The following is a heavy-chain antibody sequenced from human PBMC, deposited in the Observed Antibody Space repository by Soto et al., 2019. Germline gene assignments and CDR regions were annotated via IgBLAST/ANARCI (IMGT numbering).Heavy chain of an antibody. CDR1: GFTFRDYA. Sequence: EAQLVESGGGLVQPGRSLRLSCAASGFTFRDYAMSWFRQAPGKGLEWVSFIRSKTYGGAAEYAVSVEGRFIISRDDSNGIAYLQMNSLNTDDTAVYYCARESVGYWDAFDIWGQGTMVTVSS. CDR2: IRSKTYGGAA. CDR3: ARESVGYWDAFDI. J-gene: IGHJ3*02. V-gene: IGHV3-49*03. D-gene: IGHD5-18*01.